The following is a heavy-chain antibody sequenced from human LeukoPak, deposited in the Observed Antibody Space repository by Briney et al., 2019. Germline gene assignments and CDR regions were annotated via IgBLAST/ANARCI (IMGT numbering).Heavy chain of an antibody. Sequence: PGGSLRLSCAASGFTFNNYGMHWVRQAPGKGLEWVAVIWYDGSNKYYADSVKGRFTISRDNSKNTLYLQMNSLRAEDTAVYYCARGILEWLYFDYWGQGTLVTVSS. J-gene: IGHJ4*02. D-gene: IGHD3-3*01. CDR2: IWYDGSNK. CDR1: GFTFNNYG. V-gene: IGHV3-33*01. CDR3: ARGILEWLYFDY.